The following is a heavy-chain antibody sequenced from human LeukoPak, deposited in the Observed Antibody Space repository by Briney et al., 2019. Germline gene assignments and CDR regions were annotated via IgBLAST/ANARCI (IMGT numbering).Heavy chain of an antibody. CDR3: ASSCGGDCYFAQDY. CDR1: GGSISSGDYH. V-gene: IGHV4-30-4*08. CDR2: IYYSGST. J-gene: IGHJ4*02. D-gene: IGHD2-21*01. Sequence: SETLSLTCTVSGGSISSGDYHWSWIRQPPGKGLEWIGYIYYSGSTYYNPSLKSRVTISVDTSKNQFSLKLSSVTAADTAVYYCASSCGGDCYFAQDYWGQGTLVTVSS.